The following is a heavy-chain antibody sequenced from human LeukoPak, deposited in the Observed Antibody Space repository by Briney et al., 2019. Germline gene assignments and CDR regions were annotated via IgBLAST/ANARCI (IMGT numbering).Heavy chain of an antibody. Sequence: GSLRLSCAASGFTFSSYAMSWVRQAPGKGLEWVSVISGSGGSTYSADSVKGRFTTSRHNSKNTLYLQMNSLRAEDTAVYYCARNRDWGYFDYWGQGTLVTVSS. V-gene: IGHV3-23*01. J-gene: IGHJ4*02. D-gene: IGHD7-27*01. CDR1: GFTFSSYA. CDR3: ARNRDWGYFDY. CDR2: ISGSGGST.